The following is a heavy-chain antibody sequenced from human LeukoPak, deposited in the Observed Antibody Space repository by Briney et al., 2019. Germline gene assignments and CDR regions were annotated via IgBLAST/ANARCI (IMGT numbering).Heavy chain of an antibody. CDR1: GDSVPPTSAA. J-gene: IGHJ4*02. CDR2: TYYRSEWYT. D-gene: IGHD5-18*01. V-gene: IGHV6-1*01. CDR3: ARDLTAMTDTFFDS. Sequence: SQTLSLTCAMSGDSVPPTSAAWNWVRQSPSRGLEWLGKTYYRSEWYTDYATSVRGRISIKPGTTNNQFSLQLDSVTPEDTAVYYCARDLTAMTDTFFDSWGQGILVTVSS.